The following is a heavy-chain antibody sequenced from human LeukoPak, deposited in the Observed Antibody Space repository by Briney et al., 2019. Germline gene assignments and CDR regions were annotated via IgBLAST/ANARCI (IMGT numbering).Heavy chain of an antibody. CDR2: INHSGST. V-gene: IGHV4-34*01. CDR1: GGSFSGYY. D-gene: IGHD2-2*02. Sequence: PSETLSLTCAVYGGSFSGYYWSWIRQPPGKGLEWIGEINHSGSTNYNPSLKSRVTISVDTSKNQFSLKLSSVTAADTAVYYCASQGIVVVPAAILAAGWFDPWGQGTLVTASS. CDR3: ASQGIVVVPAAILAAGWFDP. J-gene: IGHJ5*02.